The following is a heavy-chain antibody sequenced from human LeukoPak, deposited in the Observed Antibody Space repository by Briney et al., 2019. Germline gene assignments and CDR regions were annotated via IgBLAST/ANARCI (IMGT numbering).Heavy chain of an antibody. Sequence: PGGSLRLSCAASGFTFSSYSMNWVRQAQGKGLEWVSSISSSSSYIYYTDSVKGRFTVYRENAKNSLYLQMNSLRAEDTAVYYCGSQEEAVWPEPLDYWGQGTLVTVSS. CDR1: GFTFSSYS. D-gene: IGHD1-14*01. CDR2: ISSSSSYI. V-gene: IGHV3-21*01. CDR3: GSQEEAVWPEPLDY. J-gene: IGHJ4*02.